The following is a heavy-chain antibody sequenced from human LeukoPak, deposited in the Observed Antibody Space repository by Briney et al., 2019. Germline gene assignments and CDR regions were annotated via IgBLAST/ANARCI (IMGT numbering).Heavy chain of an antibody. CDR3: ARSANAFDI. J-gene: IGHJ3*02. V-gene: IGHV4-39*07. CDR1: GGSISSSSYY. Sequence: SETLSLTCTVSGGSISSSSYYWGWIRQPPGKGLEWIGSMYYSGSTNYNPSLKSRVTISVDTSTNQFSLNLSSVTAADTAVYYCARSANAFDIWGQGTMVTVSS. CDR2: MYYSGST.